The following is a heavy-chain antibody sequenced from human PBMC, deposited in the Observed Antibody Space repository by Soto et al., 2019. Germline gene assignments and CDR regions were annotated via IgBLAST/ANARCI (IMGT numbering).Heavy chain of an antibody. CDR1: GFSFGEYA. CDR3: YSLPPHTTPAFDY. D-gene: IGHD1-26*01. CDR2: IRSKRYGGTA. V-gene: IGHV3-49*04. J-gene: IGHJ4*02. Sequence: PGGSLRLSCTTSGFSFGEYAMSWVRQAPGKGLEWVGFIRSKRYGGTAEYAASVKGRISISRDDSKSIAYLEINSLKTEDSAEYVCYSLPPHTTPAFDYWGQGTLVTVSS.